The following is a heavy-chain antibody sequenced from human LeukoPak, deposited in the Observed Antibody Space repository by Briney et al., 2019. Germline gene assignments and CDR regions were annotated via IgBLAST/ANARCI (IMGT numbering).Heavy chain of an antibody. CDR3: ARGGGYNWFDP. J-gene: IGHJ5*02. CDR1: GGSFSGYY. D-gene: IGHD3-10*01. CDR2: INHSGNT. Sequence: PSETLSLTCAVSGGSFSGYYRSWLRQPPGKGLEWIGEINHSGNTNYNPSLKSRVTISVDTSKNQFSLTLSSVTAADTAVYYCARGGGYNWFDPWGQGTLVTVSS. V-gene: IGHV4-34*01.